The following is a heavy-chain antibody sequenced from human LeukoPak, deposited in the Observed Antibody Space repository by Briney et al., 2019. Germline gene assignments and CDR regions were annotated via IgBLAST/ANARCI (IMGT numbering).Heavy chain of an antibody. Sequence: GGSLRLSCAASGFTFSDYYMSWIRQAAGKGLGWVSYISSSGSTIYYADSVKGRFTISRDNAKNSLYLQMNSLRAEDTAVYYCARAYDFWSGYYWGYFDYWGQGTLVTVSS. CDR2: ISSSGSTI. CDR3: ARAYDFWSGYYWGYFDY. D-gene: IGHD3-3*01. V-gene: IGHV3-11*01. CDR1: GFTFSDYY. J-gene: IGHJ4*02.